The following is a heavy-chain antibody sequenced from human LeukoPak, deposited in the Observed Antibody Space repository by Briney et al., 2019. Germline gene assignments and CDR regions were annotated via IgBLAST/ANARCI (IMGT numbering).Heavy chain of an antibody. CDR1: GFTFSSYA. V-gene: IGHV3-23*01. CDR3: GKNRYSGSLSPFDI. CDR2: ISGGGGNT. Sequence: GGSLRLSCAASGFTFSSYAMSWVRQAPGKGLEWVSAISGGGGNTYYADSVKGRFTISRDNSKNTLDLQMNSLRAEDTAVYYCGKNRYSGSLSPFDIWGQGTMVTVSS. D-gene: IGHD1-26*01. J-gene: IGHJ3*02.